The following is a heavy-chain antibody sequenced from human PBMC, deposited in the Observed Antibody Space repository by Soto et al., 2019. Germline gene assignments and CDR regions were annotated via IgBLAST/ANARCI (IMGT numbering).Heavy chain of an antibody. V-gene: IGHV1-69*01. Sequence: QVQLVQSGAEVKKPGASVKVSCKASGGNFSSYGISWVRQAHGQGLERMGGIVPQFGTTNYAHKFRGRVTITADESTSTADMEVSSLRSEDTCVYYFAKASGRSWYNWFDPRGQGTLVTVST. CDR1: GGNFSSYG. CDR2: IVPQFGTT. D-gene: IGHD6-13*01. CDR3: AKASGRSWYNWFDP. J-gene: IGHJ5*02.